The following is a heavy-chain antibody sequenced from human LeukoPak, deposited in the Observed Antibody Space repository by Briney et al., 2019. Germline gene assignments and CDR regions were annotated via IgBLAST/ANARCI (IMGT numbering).Heavy chain of an antibody. CDR1: GGSIGSSSFF. D-gene: IGHD6-19*01. Sequence: SETLSLTCTVSGGSIGSSSFFWGWIRQPPGKGLECIGTISYSGSTYYNPSLKSRVTISVDTSKNQFSLKLSSVTAADTAVYYCARDPGGQWPFDYWGQGTLVTVSS. CDR3: ARDPGGQWPFDY. J-gene: IGHJ4*02. V-gene: IGHV4-39*07. CDR2: ISYSGST.